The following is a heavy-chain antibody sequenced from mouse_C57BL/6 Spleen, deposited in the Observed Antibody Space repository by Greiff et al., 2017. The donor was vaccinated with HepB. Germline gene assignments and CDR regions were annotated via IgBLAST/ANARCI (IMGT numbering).Heavy chain of an antibody. J-gene: IGHJ4*01. CDR2: IDPSNSET. Sequence: QVQLQQSGAELVRPGSSVKLSCKASGYTFTSYWMHWVKQRPIQGLEWIGNIDPSNSETHYNQKVKDKATLTVDKSSSTAYMQLSSLTSEDSAVYYGARSLAPLDAMDYWGQGTTVTVSS. CDR1: GYTFTSYW. CDR3: ARSLAPLDAMDY. V-gene: IGHV1-52*01.